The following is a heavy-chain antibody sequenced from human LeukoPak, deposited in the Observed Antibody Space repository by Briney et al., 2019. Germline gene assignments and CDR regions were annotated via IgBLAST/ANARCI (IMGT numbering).Heavy chain of an antibody. CDR3: AKGRVGGWNGGDC. CDR1: GFSFSSCA. D-gene: IGHD1-1*01. J-gene: IGHJ4*02. Sequence: GGSLRLSCAASGFSFSSCAMTWVRQAPGKGLEWVSAITGGGGSSTYYADSVKGRFTISADNSKNTLYLQMHSLRAEDTAIYYCAKGRVGGWNGGDCWGQGTLVTVSS. V-gene: IGHV3-23*01. CDR2: ITGGGGSST.